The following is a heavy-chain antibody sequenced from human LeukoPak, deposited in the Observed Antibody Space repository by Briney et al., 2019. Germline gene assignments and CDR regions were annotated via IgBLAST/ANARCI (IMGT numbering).Heavy chain of an antibody. CDR2: ISAYNGNT. Sequence: AASVKVSCKASGYTFTSYGISWVRQAPGQGLEWMGWISAYNGNTNYAQKLQGRVTMTTDTSTSTAYMELRSVRSDDTAVYYCARGAGYDFWSGYVPHYFDYWGQGTLVTVSS. V-gene: IGHV1-18*01. J-gene: IGHJ4*02. CDR3: ARGAGYDFWSGYVPHYFDY. D-gene: IGHD3-3*01. CDR1: GYTFTSYG.